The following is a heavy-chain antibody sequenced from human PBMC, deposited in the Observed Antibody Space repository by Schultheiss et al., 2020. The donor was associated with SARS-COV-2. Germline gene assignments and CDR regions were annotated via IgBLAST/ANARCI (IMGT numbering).Heavy chain of an antibody. CDR1: GFTFSNAW. CDR2: IKSKTDGGTT. V-gene: IGHV3-15*01. D-gene: IGHD1-26*01. Sequence: GESLKISCAASGFTFSNAWMSWVRQAPGKGLEWVGRIKSKTDGGTTDYAAPVKGRFTISRDDSKNTLYLQVNSLKTEDTAVYYCTRVAWDWYFDLWGRGTLVTVSS. J-gene: IGHJ2*01. CDR3: TRVAWDWYFDL.